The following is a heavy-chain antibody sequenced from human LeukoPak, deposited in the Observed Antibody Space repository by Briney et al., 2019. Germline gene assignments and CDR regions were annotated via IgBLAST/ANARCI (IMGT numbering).Heavy chain of an antibody. CDR3: ARRSSGSPPYYFDY. D-gene: IGHD1-26*01. Sequence: PGGSLRLSCAASGFTFSSYWMHWVRQAPGKGLVWVSRINSDGSTTNYADYMKGRFTISRDNAKNTLYLQMNSLRAEDTAVYYCARRSSGSPPYYFDYWGQGTLVTVSS. V-gene: IGHV3-74*01. CDR1: GFTFSSYW. CDR2: INSDGSTT. J-gene: IGHJ4*02.